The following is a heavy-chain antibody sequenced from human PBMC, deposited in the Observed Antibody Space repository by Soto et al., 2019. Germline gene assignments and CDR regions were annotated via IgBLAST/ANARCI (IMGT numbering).Heavy chain of an antibody. D-gene: IGHD3-22*01. CDR2: MSYDGGNI. CDR3: ARGEFHDSSGPFSAAFDI. J-gene: IGHJ3*02. V-gene: IGHV3-30-3*01. CDR1: GFAFSRYA. Sequence: PGGSLRLSCAASGFAFSRYAMHWVRQAPGKDLEWVAVMSYDGGNIYYADSVRGRMTISRDNSKNTLYLQVDSLRSEDTAVYYCARGEFHDSSGPFSAAFDIWGQGTLVTVS.